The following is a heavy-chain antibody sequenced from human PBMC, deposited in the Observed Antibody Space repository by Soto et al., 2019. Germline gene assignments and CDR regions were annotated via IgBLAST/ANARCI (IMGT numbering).Heavy chain of an antibody. CDR1: GFTFSNAW. CDR3: TTAGIVATTDAFYI. Sequence: EVQLVESGGGVVKPGGSLRLSCAASGFTFSNAWMSWVRQAPGKGLEWVGRIKSKTDGGTTDYAAPVKGRFTISRDDSKNTLYLQMNSLKTEDTAVYYCTTAGIVATTDAFYIWGQGTMVTVSS. V-gene: IGHV3-15*01. J-gene: IGHJ3*02. CDR2: IKSKTDGGTT. D-gene: IGHD5-12*01.